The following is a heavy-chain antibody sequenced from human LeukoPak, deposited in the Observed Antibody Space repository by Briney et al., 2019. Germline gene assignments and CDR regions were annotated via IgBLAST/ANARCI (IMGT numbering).Heavy chain of an antibody. CDR3: AKTRGDWMKAFDI. D-gene: IGHD3/OR15-3a*01. J-gene: IGHJ3*02. CDR2: ITSSGSSI. Sequence: PGGSLRLSCAGSGFTFSGYSLNWVRQAPGKGLEWVSSITSSGSSIYYADSVKGRFTISRDNAKNTLYLQMNSLRAEDTAVYYCAKTRGDWMKAFDIWGQGTMVTVSS. V-gene: IGHV3-21*01. CDR1: GFTFSGYS.